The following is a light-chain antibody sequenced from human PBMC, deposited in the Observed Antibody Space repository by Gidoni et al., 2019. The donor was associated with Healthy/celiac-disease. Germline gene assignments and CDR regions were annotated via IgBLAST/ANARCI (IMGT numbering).Light chain of an antibody. V-gene: IGLV2-23*02. J-gene: IGLJ2*01. CDR1: SSDVGSYNL. Sequence: QSALTQPASVSGSPGQSITISCTGTSSDVGSYNLVSWYQQHPGKAPKLMIYEVSKRPSGVSNRFSGSKSGKTASRTISGLQAEDEADYYCCSYAGSSTLVFGGGTKLTVL. CDR3: CSYAGSSTLV. CDR2: EVS.